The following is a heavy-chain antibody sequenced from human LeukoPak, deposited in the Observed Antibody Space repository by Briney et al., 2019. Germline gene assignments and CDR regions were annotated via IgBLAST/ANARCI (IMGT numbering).Heavy chain of an antibody. D-gene: IGHD6-13*01. CDR2: INHSGST. Sequence: SETLSLTCTVSGGSISSYYWSWIRQPPGKGLEWIGEINHSGSTNYNPSLKSRVTISVDTSKNQFSLKLSSVTAADTAVYYCARGSLYSSSWYAHWGQGTLVTVSS. CDR3: ARGSLYSSSWYAH. J-gene: IGHJ5*02. V-gene: IGHV4-34*01. CDR1: GGSISSYY.